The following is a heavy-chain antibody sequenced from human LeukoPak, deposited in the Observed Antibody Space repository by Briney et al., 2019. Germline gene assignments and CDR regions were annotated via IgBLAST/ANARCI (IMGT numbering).Heavy chain of an antibody. CDR3: ARDALGAFDY. CDR2: IHPNSGGT. CDR1: GYTFTAYY. Sequence: AAVKVSCKASGYTFTAYYLHWVRQAPGQGLEWMAWIHPNSGGTEYAQKFQGRVTMTRDTSISTAYMELSSLRSDDTAVYYCARDALGAFDYWGQGTLVTASS. V-gene: IGHV1-2*02. D-gene: IGHD3-16*01. J-gene: IGHJ4*02.